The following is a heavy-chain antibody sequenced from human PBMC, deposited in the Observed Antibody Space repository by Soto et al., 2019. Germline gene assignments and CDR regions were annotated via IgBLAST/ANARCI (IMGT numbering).Heavy chain of an antibody. J-gene: IGHJ5*02. CDR3: AVSSAPYGDYEGFDP. V-gene: IGHV5-51*01. D-gene: IGHD4-17*01. CDR2: IYPGDSDT. Sequence: GESLKISCKGSGYSFTSYWIGWVRQMPGKGLEWMGIIYPGDSDTRYSPSFQGQVTISADKSISTAYLQLSSLKASDTAMYYCAVSSAPYGDYEGFDPWGQGTLVTVSS. CDR1: GYSFTSYW.